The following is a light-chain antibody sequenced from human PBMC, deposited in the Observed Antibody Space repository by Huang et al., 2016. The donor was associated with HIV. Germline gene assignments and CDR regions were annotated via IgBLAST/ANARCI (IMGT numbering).Light chain of an antibody. CDR2: DEF. V-gene: IGKV3D-20*01. CDR1: QSVSGWY. J-gene: IGKJ5*01. CDR3: QQYGTSPIT. Sequence: EIVLTQSPAPLSLSPGERATLPCGASQSVSGWYLAWYPQKPGLAPRLLIYDEFSRATGIPDRFSGSGSGTDFTLTISRLEPEYFAVYYCQQYGTSPITFGQGTRLEIK.